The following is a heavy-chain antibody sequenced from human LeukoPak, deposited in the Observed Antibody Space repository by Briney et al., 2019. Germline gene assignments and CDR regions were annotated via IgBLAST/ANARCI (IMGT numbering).Heavy chain of an antibody. J-gene: IGHJ3*02. Sequence: ASVNVSCTASGYTFTSYAMNWVRQAPGQGLEWMGWINTNTGNPTYAQGFTGRFVFSLDTSVSTAYLQISSLKAEDTAVYYCASKMYADAFDIWGQGTMVTVSS. CDR2: INTNTGNP. CDR3: ASKMYADAFDI. D-gene: IGHD2-8*01. V-gene: IGHV7-4-1*02. CDR1: GYTFTSYA.